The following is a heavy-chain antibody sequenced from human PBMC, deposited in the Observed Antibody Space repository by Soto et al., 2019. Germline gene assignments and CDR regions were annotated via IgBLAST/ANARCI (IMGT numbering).Heavy chain of an antibody. Sequence: SEPLSLPCAVYGGAFSGYFWSWIRQPPVRGLEWIGSIYHSGSTYYNPSLKSRVTISVDTSKNQFSLKLSSVTAADTAVYYCARGAYYYDSSGYQYYFDYWGQGTLVTVSS. J-gene: IGHJ4*02. V-gene: IGHV4-34*01. D-gene: IGHD3-22*01. CDR1: GGAFSGYF. CDR3: ARGAYYYDSSGYQYYFDY. CDR2: IYHSGST.